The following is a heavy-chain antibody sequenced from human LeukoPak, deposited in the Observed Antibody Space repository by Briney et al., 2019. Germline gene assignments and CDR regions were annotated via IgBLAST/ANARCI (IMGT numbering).Heavy chain of an antibody. V-gene: IGHV3-23*01. Sequence: GGSLRLSCAASGFTFSSYAMSWVRQAPGKGLEWVSAISGSGGSTYYADSVKGRFTISRDNSKNTLYLQMNSLRAEDAAVYYCAKAEREWLARRGGFQDYWGQGTLVTVSS. CDR2: ISGSGGST. CDR1: GFTFSSYA. J-gene: IGHJ4*02. D-gene: IGHD6-19*01. CDR3: AKAEREWLARRGGFQDY.